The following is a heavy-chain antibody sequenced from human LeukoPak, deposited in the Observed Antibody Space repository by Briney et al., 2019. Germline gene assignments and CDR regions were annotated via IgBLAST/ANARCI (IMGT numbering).Heavy chain of an antibody. J-gene: IGHJ6*03. Sequence: PSETLSLTCTVSGGSISSYYWSWNRQPPGKGLEWIGYIYHSGSTNYNPSLKSRVTISVDTSKNQFSLKLSSVTAADTAVYYCARETSQKGAHYMDVWGKGTTVTISS. CDR3: ARETSQKGAHYMDV. D-gene: IGHD3-16*01. CDR1: GGSISSYY. CDR2: IYHSGST. V-gene: IGHV4-59*01.